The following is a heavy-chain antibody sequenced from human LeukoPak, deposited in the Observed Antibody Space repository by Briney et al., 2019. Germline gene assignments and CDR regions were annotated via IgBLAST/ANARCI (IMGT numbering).Heavy chain of an antibody. Sequence: GESLKISCKGSGYSFTSYWIGWVRQMPGKGLEWMGIIYPGDSDTRYSPSFQGQVTISADKSISTAYLQWSSPKASDTAMYYCARHAWGDYDSSGYYLDFQHWGQGTLVTVSS. CDR1: GYSFTSYW. V-gene: IGHV5-51*01. CDR3: ARHAWGDYDSSGYYLDFQH. CDR2: IYPGDSDT. D-gene: IGHD3-22*01. J-gene: IGHJ1*01.